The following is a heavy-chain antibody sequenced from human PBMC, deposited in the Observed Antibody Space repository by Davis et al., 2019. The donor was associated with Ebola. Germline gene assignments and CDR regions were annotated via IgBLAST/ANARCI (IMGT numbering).Heavy chain of an antibody. CDR2: MHKGGTT. V-gene: IGHV3-53*01. Sequence: PGGSLRLSCAVSGFTVTRAPMTWVRRPPGKGLEWVSLMHKGGTTYYADSVKCRFTISRDNSKNTLYLKMNSLRVEDTGVYYCAKEPSIGDSWGQGSLVTVSS. J-gene: IGHJ4*02. CDR3: AKEPSIGDS. D-gene: IGHD3-22*01. CDR1: GFTVTRAP.